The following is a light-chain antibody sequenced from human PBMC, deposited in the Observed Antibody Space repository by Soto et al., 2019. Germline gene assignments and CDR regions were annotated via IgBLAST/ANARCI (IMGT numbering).Light chain of an antibody. J-gene: IGKJ2*01. CDR2: GAS. CDR3: QQYNNWPPGMYT. Sequence: EIVMTQSPATLSVSPGERATLSCRASQSVSSNLAWYQQKPGQAPRLLIYGASTRAIGIPARFSGSGSGTEFTLTISSLQSEDFAVYYCQQYNNWPPGMYTFGQGTKLEIK. CDR1: QSVSSN. V-gene: IGKV3-15*01.